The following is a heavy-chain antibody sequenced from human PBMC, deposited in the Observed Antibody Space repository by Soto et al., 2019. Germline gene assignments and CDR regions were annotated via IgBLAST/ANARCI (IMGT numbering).Heavy chain of an antibody. Sequence: QVHLVQSGAEVKKPGASVKVSCKASGYTFTAYYMHWVRQAPGQGLEWMGWINPNSGGTNYAQKSQGRVTVTRDTSISTAYMELSRLRSDDTAVYYCARAPGDYDKWFVPWGQGTLVTVSS. CDR2: INPNSGGT. CDR3: ARAPGDYDKWFVP. D-gene: IGHD4-17*01. V-gene: IGHV1-2*02. CDR1: GYTFTAYY. J-gene: IGHJ5*02.